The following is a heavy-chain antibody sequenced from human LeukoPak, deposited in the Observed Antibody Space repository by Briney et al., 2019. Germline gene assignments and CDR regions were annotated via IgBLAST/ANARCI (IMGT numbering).Heavy chain of an antibody. D-gene: IGHD3-3*01. J-gene: IGHJ4*02. CDR2: IYTSGST. CDR1: GGSISSYY. CDR3: MRLPAICGVVDYFAY. V-gene: IGHV4-4*09. Sequence: SETLSLTCTVSGGSISSYYWSWIRQPPGKGLEWIGYIYTSGSTTYNPSLKSRFTISVETSTNQSSMKQSSGTAADTAVYYCMRLPAICGVVDYFAYWGQGTLVTVSS.